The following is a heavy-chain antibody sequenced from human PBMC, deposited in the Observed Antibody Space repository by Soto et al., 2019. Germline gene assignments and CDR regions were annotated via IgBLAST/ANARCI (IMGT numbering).Heavy chain of an antibody. CDR1: GGSISSYY. CDR2: IYYSGST. J-gene: IGHJ6*02. V-gene: IGHV4-59*01. CDR3: ARDPDYGMDV. Sequence: SETLSLTCTVSGGSISSYYWSWIRQPPGKGLEWIGYIYYSGSTNYNPSLKSRVTISVDTSKNQFSLKLSSVTAADTAVYYCARDPDYGMDVWGQGTTVTVSS.